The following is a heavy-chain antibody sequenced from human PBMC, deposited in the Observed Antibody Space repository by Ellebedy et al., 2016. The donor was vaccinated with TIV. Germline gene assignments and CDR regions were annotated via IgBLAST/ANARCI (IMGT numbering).Heavy chain of an antibody. CDR1: GFSFRYYG. Sequence: GESLKISCAASGFSFRYYGMYWVRQAPGKGLEWAAFIQYDGSDKHYSDSVKVRFTVSTDSSKNNGYLQMNSLRPEDTAVYYCAKLIQHTDRGAVDIWGQGTMVTVSS. CDR3: AKLIQHTDRGAVDI. J-gene: IGHJ3*02. D-gene: IGHD2-21*01. V-gene: IGHV3-30*02. CDR2: IQYDGSDK.